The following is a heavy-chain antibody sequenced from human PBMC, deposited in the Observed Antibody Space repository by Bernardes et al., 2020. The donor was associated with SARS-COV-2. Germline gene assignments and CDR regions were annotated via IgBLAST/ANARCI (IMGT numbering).Heavy chain of an antibody. CDR1: GGSISSGSYY. Sequence: SETLSLTCTVSGGSISSGSYYWSWIRQPAGKGLEWIGRIYTSGSTNYNPSLKSRVTISVDTSKNQFSLKLSSVTAADTAVYYCARGLVLSSSWYGWFDPWGQGTLVTVSS. D-gene: IGHD6-13*01. CDR3: ARGLVLSSSWYGWFDP. J-gene: IGHJ5*02. V-gene: IGHV4-61*02. CDR2: IYTSGST.